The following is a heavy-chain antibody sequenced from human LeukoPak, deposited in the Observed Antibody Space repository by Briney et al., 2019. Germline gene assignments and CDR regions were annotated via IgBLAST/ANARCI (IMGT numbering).Heavy chain of an antibody. CDR2: IYTGGNT. Sequence: GGSLRHSCAASGFTFDSNYLSWVRQAPGKGLEWVSTIYTGGNTYYAASVKGRFTISRDFSKNTVFLHMNSLRAEDTAMYYCARGDDSGYYDYFDYWGQGALVTVSS. V-gene: IGHV3-53*01. D-gene: IGHD3-22*01. CDR3: ARGDDSGYYDYFDY. CDR1: GFTFDSNY. J-gene: IGHJ4*02.